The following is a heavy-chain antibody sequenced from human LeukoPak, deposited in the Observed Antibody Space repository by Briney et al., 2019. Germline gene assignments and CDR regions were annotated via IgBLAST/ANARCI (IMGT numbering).Heavy chain of an antibody. J-gene: IGHJ4*02. Sequence: SETLSLTCTVSGGSISAYYWSWIRQPAGKGLEWIGRIYASGSIHNNPSLKSRVSISIDKSKNQFSLQLSSVTAADTAVYYCARDWSYYDTEYYFDDSGQGTLVTVSS. V-gene: IGHV4-4*07. D-gene: IGHD3-22*01. CDR2: IYASGSI. CDR3: ARDWSYYDTEYYFDD. CDR1: GGSISAYY.